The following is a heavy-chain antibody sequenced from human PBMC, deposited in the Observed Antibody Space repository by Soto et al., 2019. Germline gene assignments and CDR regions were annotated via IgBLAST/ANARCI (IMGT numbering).Heavy chain of an antibody. D-gene: IGHD2-15*01. CDR3: ATGQACNGGSCFDFDY. CDR1: ELIFSDYY. J-gene: IGHJ4*01. CDR2: VSYSGSYT. Sequence: QVQLVESGGDLCKPGGSLRLSCSASELIFSDYYMNWIRQAPGKGLEWVAVVSYSGSYTNYAYSVKGRFSVSRYNRKNSLYLQMNSLRVENTALYSCATGQACNGGSCFDFDYWGHGTRVNVSS. V-gene: IGHV3-11*06.